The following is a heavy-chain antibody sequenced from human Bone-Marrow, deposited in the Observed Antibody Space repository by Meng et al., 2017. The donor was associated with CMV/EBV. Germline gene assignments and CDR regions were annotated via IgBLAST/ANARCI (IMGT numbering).Heavy chain of an antibody. D-gene: IGHD1-1*01. V-gene: IGHV3-30*02. CDR1: GFTFSSYG. CDR2: IRYDGSNK. Sequence: GESLKISCAASGFTFSSYGMHWVRQAPGKGLEWVAFIRYDGSNKYYADSVKGRFTISRDNSKNTLYLQMNSLRAEDTAVYYCAKDSWWNARRPYYGMDVWGQGTTVTVS. J-gene: IGHJ6*02. CDR3: AKDSWWNARRPYYGMDV.